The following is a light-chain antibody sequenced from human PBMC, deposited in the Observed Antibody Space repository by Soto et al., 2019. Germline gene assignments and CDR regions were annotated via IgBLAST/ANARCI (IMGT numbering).Light chain of an antibody. CDR2: KAS. V-gene: IGKV1-5*03. CDR1: QTISSW. J-gene: IGKJ1*01. Sequence: DSQITQSPSTMSGSLGDRFTITGEASQTISSWLAWYQQKPGKAPKLLIYKASTLKSGVPSRFSGSGSGTEFTLTISRLQPDDFATYYCQHYNSYSEAFGQGTQGDIK. CDR3: QHYNSYSEA.